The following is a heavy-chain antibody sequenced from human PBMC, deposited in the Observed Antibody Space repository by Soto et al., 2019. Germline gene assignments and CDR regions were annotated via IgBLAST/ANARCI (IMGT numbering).Heavy chain of an antibody. Sequence: PGGSLRLSCAASGFTFSRYDMHWVRQATGKGLEWVSGVGTPGDTYYAGSVKGRFTISRENAKNSLYLQMNSLRAGDTAVYYCARGSGQCIGTSCPAYGMDVWGQGTSGTVFS. V-gene: IGHV3-13*01. D-gene: IGHD2-2*01. J-gene: IGHJ6*02. CDR1: GFTFSRYD. CDR3: ARGSGQCIGTSCPAYGMDV. CDR2: VGTPGDT.